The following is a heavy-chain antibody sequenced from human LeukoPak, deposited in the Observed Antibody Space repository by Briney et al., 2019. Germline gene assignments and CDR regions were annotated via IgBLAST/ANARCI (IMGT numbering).Heavy chain of an antibody. V-gene: IGHV1-18*01. CDR2: ISAYNGNT. J-gene: IGHJ5*02. D-gene: IGHD1-7*01. CDR3: ARGRLSTGTMFDP. Sequence: GASVKVSCKASGYTFTSYGISWLRQAPGQGLEWMGWISAYNGNTNYAQKLQGRVTMTTDTSTSTAFMDLRSLRSDDTAVYYCARGRLSTGTMFDPWGQGTLVTVSS. CDR1: GYTFTSYG.